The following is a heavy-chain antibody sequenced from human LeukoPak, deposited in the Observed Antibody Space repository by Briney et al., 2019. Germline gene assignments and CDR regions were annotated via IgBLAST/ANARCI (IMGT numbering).Heavy chain of an antibody. J-gene: IGHJ6*03. D-gene: IGHD2-8*01. CDR2: TSEGSSNL. V-gene: IGHV3-48*01. CDR3: ARVVPMVQYYNSYMDV. CDR1: GFNFGTYG. Sequence: GGSLRLSRAASGFNFGTYGMNWVRQAPGKGLEWIAYTSEGSSNLQYAGSVKGRFTISKDNAKGSLYLQMNSLRAEDTAVYYCARVVPMVQYYNSYMDVWGKGTTVTVSS.